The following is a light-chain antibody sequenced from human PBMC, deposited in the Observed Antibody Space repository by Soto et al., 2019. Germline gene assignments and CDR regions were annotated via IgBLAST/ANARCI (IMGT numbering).Light chain of an antibody. CDR3: HHRCNWFFT. CDR1: PSVTSS. J-gene: IGKJ3*01. CDR2: DGI. Sequence: EIGLTQSPATLPLSPGERAILSCRASPSVTSSFAWYQQKPGQAPRLLIYDGINRATDIPARFRGRGSGTEFTITIRCIVPEDFAVYSCHHRCNWFFTVGPGTTV. V-gene: IGKV3-11*01.